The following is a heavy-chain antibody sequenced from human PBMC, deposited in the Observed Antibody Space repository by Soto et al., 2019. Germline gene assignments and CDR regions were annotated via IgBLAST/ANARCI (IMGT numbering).Heavy chain of an antibody. J-gene: IGHJ3*02. V-gene: IGHV4-59*08. CDR3: ARLYGLDAFDI. Sequence: QVQLQESGPGLVKPSETLSLTCTVSGGSISSYYWSWIRQPPGKGLEWIGYVHYSGSTNYNPSLKSRVTKSVDTSKNQSSLKLSSVTAADTAVYYCARLYGLDAFDIWGQGTMATVSS. CDR2: VHYSGST. CDR1: GGSISSYY. D-gene: IGHD3-16*02.